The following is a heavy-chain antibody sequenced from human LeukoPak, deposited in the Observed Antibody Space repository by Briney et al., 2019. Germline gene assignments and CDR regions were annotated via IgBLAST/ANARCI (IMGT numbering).Heavy chain of an antibody. J-gene: IGHJ4*02. V-gene: IGHV3-48*01. D-gene: IGHD4-17*01. Sequence: GSLRLSCAASGFTFSSYSMNWVRQAPGKGLEWISYISSGSSTIYYADSVKGRFTISRDNAKNSLYLQMNSLRAEDTAVYYCARDTLYGDLHYFDYWGQGTLVTVSS. CDR3: ARDTLYGDLHYFDY. CDR1: GFTFSSYS. CDR2: ISSGSSTI.